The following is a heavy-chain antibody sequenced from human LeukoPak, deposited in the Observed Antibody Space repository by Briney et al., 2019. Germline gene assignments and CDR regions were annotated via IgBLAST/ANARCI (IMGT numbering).Heavy chain of an antibody. Sequence: GASVKVSCKASGGTFSSYAISWVRQAPGQGLGWMGGIIPIFGTANYAQKFQGRVTITTDESTSTAYMELSSLRSEDTAVYYCASPLYSSSSDFDYWGQGTLVTVSS. V-gene: IGHV1-69*05. J-gene: IGHJ4*02. CDR2: IIPIFGTA. D-gene: IGHD6-13*01. CDR1: GGTFSSYA. CDR3: ASPLYSSSSDFDY.